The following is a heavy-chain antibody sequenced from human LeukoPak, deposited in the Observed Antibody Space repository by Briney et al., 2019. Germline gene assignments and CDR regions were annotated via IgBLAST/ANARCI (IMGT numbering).Heavy chain of an antibody. D-gene: IGHD2-2*01. Sequence: SETLSLTCAVYGGSFSGYYWSWIRQPPGKGLEWIGEINHSGSTNYNPSLKSRVTISVDTSKNQISLKLSSVTAADTAVYYCARGPYCSSTSCYFSWFDPWGQGTLVTVSS. CDR2: INHSGST. J-gene: IGHJ5*02. CDR3: ARGPYCSSTSCYFSWFDP. CDR1: GGSFSGYY. V-gene: IGHV4-34*01.